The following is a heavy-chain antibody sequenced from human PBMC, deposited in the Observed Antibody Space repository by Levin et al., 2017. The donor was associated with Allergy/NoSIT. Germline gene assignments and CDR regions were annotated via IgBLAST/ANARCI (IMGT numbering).Heavy chain of an antibody. D-gene: IGHD3-10*01. CDR3: ARHYYYGSGIYAFDI. CDR1: GLTVSSHS. V-gene: IGHV3-53*01. CDR2: IHRDGQT. Sequence: GESLKISCEASGLTVSSHSMTWVRQAPGKGLEWLSAIHRDGQTSYSDSVNGRFTTFRDNSKNMFHLQMNSLRAEDTALYYCARHYYYGSGIYAFDIWGQGTMVIVSA. J-gene: IGHJ3*02.